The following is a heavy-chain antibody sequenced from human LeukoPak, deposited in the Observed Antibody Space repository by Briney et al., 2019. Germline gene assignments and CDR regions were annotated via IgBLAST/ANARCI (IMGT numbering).Heavy chain of an antibody. D-gene: IGHD2-2*01. J-gene: IGHJ4*02. CDR3: ARTSTSFDD. CDR2: ISYSGST. V-gene: IGHV4-59*01. CDR1: GGSIRSYY. Sequence: SGPTLVNPSETLSLTCTVSGGSIRSYYWSWIRQPPGKGLEWIGYISYSGSTNYNPSLKSRVTISVDMSKNQSSLDLSSVTAADTAVYYCARTSTSFDDWGQGTLVTVSS.